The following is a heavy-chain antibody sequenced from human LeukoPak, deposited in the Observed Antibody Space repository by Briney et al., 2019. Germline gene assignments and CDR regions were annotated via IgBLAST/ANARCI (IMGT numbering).Heavy chain of an antibody. CDR1: GGSISSSNW. CDR2: IYHSGST. V-gene: IGHV4-4*02. CDR3: ARVLLWFGELPEAYYYYGMDV. Sequence: PSGTLSLTCAVSGGSISSSNWWSWVRQPPGKGLEWIGEIYHSGSTNYNPSLKSRVTISVDKSKSQFSLKLSSVTAADTAVYYCARVLLWFGELPEAYYYYGMDVWGQGTTVTVSS. D-gene: IGHD3-10*01. J-gene: IGHJ6*02.